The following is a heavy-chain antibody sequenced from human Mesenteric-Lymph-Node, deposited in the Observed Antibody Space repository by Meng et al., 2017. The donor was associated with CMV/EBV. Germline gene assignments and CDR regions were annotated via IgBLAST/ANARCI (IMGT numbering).Heavy chain of an antibody. CDR2: INHNGVP. J-gene: IGHJ4*02. Sequence: QVQLQQWGAGLLKPPETLSLTCAVYGGSFSGYYWSWIRQPPGKGLEWIGEINHNGVPDYNPSLKSRVTISLDRYKNQFSLKLSSVTAEDTAVYYCARGSDIPVNNYWGQGTLVTVSS. CDR1: GGSFSGYY. D-gene: IGHD2-15*01. V-gene: IGHV4-34*01. CDR3: ARGSDIPVNNY.